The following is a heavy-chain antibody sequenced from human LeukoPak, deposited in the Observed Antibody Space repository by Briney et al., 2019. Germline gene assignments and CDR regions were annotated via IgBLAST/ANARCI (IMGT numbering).Heavy chain of an antibody. CDR3: AKDLAITMIVVGLFDY. V-gene: IGHV3-23*01. CDR1: GFTFSNYA. CDR2: ISGSGGST. D-gene: IGHD3-22*01. Sequence: PGGSLRLSCAASGFTFSNYAMSWVRQAPGKGLEWVSAISGSGGSTYYADSVKGRFTISRDNSKNTLYLQMNSLRAEDTAVYYCAKDLAITMIVVGLFDYWGQGTLVTVSS. J-gene: IGHJ4*02.